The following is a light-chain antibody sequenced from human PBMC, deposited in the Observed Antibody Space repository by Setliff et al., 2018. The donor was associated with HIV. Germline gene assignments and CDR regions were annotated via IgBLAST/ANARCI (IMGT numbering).Light chain of an antibody. V-gene: IGLV2-14*03. CDR1: SSDIGRYNY. Sequence: LAQPASVSGSPGQSITISCAGSSSDIGRYNYVSWYQQHPGKAPKLIIFDVDNRPSGVSNRFSGSKSGNTASLNISGLRPEDEADFYCSSYTSTYTYVFGGGTKVTVL. CDR2: DVD. CDR3: SSYTSTYTYV. J-gene: IGLJ1*01.